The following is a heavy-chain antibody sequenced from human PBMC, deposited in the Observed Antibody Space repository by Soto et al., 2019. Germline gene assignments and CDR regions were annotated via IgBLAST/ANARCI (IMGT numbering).Heavy chain of an antibody. V-gene: IGHV1-3*01. J-gene: IGHJ3*02. CDR3: ARDTVGDGSGRNAFDI. D-gene: IGHD3-10*01. CDR1: GYTFTSYA. CDR2: INAGNGNT. Sequence: ASVKVSCKASGYTFTSYAMHWVRQAPGQRLEWMGWINAGNGNTKYSQKFQGRVTITRDTSASTAYMELSSLRSEDTAVYYCARDTVGDGSGRNAFDIWGQGTMVTVSS.